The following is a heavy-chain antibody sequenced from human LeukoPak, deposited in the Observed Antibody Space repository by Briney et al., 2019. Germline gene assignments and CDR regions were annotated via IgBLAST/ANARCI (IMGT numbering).Heavy chain of an antibody. CDR2: IYSGGST. CDR1: GFTVSSNY. J-gene: IGHJ4*02. Sequence: GGSLRLSCAASGFTVSSNYMSWVRQAPGKGLEWVSVIYSGGSTYYADSVKGRFTISRDNTKNTLYLQMNSLRAEDTAVYYCARDLGYGDYSSDYWGQGTLVTVSS. D-gene: IGHD4-17*01. V-gene: IGHV3-66*01. CDR3: ARDLGYGDYSSDY.